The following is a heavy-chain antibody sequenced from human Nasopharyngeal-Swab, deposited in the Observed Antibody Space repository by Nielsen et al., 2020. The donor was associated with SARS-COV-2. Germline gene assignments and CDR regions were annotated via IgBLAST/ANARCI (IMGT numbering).Heavy chain of an antibody. CDR1: GYTFTSYA. Sequence: ASVKVSCKASGYTFTSYAMHWARQAPGQRLEWMGWINAGNGNTKYSQKFQGRVTITRDTSASTACMELSSLRSEDTAVYYCARDRNVLRYFDWLGWFDPWGQGTLVTVSS. CDR2: INAGNGNT. D-gene: IGHD3-9*01. J-gene: IGHJ5*02. V-gene: IGHV1-3*01. CDR3: ARDRNVLRYFDWLGWFDP.